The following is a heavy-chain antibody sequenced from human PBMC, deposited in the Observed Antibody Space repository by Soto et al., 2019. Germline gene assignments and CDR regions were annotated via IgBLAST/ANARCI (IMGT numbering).Heavy chain of an antibody. CDR1: GFTFSSYA. J-gene: IGHJ4*02. Sequence: EVQLLESGGGLVQPGGSLRLSCVVSGFTFSSYAMSWVRQSPEKGLQWVSTINRSGVDTYYADSVKGRFTISRDNSKNPLYLQMNSLTVEDTAVYYCAKDHPQTGTTFGYWGQGTLVTVSP. V-gene: IGHV3-23*01. CDR2: INRSGVDT. CDR3: AKDHPQTGTTFGY. D-gene: IGHD1-1*01.